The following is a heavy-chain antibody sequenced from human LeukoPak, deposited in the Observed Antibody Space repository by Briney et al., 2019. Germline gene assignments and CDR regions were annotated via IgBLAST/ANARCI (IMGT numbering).Heavy chain of an antibody. V-gene: IGHV1-69*05. CDR1: GGTFISYA. CDR2: IIPIFGTA. Sequence: VSCKASGGTFISYAISWVRQAPGQGVEWMGRIIPIFGTANYAQKFQGRVTITTDEYTSTAYMELSSLRSEDTAVYYCARVGDFWSGYYGADWGQGTLVTVSS. CDR3: ARVGDFWSGYYGAD. D-gene: IGHD3-3*01. J-gene: IGHJ4*02.